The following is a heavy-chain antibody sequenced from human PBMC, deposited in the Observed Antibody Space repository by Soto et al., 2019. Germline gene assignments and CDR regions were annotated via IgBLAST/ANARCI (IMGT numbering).Heavy chain of an antibody. CDR3: ARHTYYDILTGYYPYYYYYCMDG. D-gene: IGHD3-9*01. CDR2: IDPSDSYT. CDR1: GYSFTSYW. Sequence: GESLKISCKGSGYSFTSYWISWVRQMPGKGLEWMGRIDPSDSYTNYSPSFQGHVTISADKSISTAYLQWSSLKASDTAMYYCARHTYYDILTGYYPYYYYYCMDGWGRGTTVTVSS. J-gene: IGHJ6*02. V-gene: IGHV5-10-1*01.